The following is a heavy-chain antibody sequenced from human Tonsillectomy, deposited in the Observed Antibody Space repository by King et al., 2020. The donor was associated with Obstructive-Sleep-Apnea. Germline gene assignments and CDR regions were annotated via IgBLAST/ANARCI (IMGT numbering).Heavy chain of an antibody. Sequence: QLQESGPGLVKPSETLSLTCTVSGGSINSCYWNWIRQSPGKGLEWIGYIYYSGNTKYNPSLKSRVTISVDTSKNQFSLKLTSVTAADTAVYYCARDSRSADGDAFDIWGQGTMVTVSS. CDR3: ARDSRSADGDAFDI. CDR1: GGSINSCY. CDR2: IYYSGNT. V-gene: IGHV4-59*01. J-gene: IGHJ3*02.